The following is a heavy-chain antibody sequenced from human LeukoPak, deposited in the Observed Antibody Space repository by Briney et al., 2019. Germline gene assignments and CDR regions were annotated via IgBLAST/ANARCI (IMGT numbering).Heavy chain of an antibody. CDR2: IYYSGST. CDR1: GGSISSSSYY. D-gene: IGHD5-18*01. Sequence: PSETLSLTCTVSGGSISSSSYYWGSIRQPPGKGLEWIGSIYYSGSTYYNPSLKSRVTISVDTSKNQFSLKLSSVTAADTAEYYGASHPVEGRADTANWFDPWGDGTPGTVSS. CDR3: ASHPVEGRADTANWFDP. J-gene: IGHJ5*02. V-gene: IGHV4-39*01.